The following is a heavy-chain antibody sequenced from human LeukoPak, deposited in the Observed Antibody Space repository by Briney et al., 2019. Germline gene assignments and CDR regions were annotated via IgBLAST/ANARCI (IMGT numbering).Heavy chain of an antibody. CDR2: INYSGST. CDR1: GGSFSGYY. J-gene: IGHJ4*02. D-gene: IGHD5-18*01. Sequence: SETLSLTCAVYGGSFSGYYWSWIRQPPGKGLEWIGEINYSGSTNYNPSLKSRVTISVDTSKNQFSLKLSSVTAADTAVYYCARVGSYGFCDYWGQGTLVTVSS. V-gene: IGHV4-34*01. CDR3: ARVGSYGFCDY.